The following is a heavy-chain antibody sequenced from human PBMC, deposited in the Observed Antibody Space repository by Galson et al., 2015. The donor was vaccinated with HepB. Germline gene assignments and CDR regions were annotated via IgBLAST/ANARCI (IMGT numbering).Heavy chain of an antibody. CDR2: IYYSGST. CDR1: GGSISSGDYY. V-gene: IGHV4-30-4*01. D-gene: IGHD3-10*01. CDR3: ARVGRYYGSGSYTDALDI. J-gene: IGHJ3*02. Sequence: TLSLTCTVSGGSISSGDYYWSWIRQPPGKGLEWIGYIYYSGSTYYNPSLKSRVTISVDTSKNQFSLKLSSVTAADTAVYYCARVGRYYGSGSYTDALDIWGQGTMVAVSS.